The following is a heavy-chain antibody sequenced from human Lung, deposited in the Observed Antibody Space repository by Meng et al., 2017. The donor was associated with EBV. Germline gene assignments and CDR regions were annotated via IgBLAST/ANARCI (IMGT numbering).Heavy chain of an antibody. D-gene: IGHD4-17*01. V-gene: IGHV4-4*02. J-gene: IGHJ4*02. CDR1: GGSIRNDKW. CDR2: IYQSGRT. Sequence: QVQSQESGPGLVQPSGTLCLTCDVSGGSIRNDKWWSWVRQAPGKGLEWIGEIYQSGRTNYNPSVKSRVSMSVGKSQNHFSLRLSSVTAADTAVYYCTTLYGDSISWGQGTLVTVSS. CDR3: TTLYGDSIS.